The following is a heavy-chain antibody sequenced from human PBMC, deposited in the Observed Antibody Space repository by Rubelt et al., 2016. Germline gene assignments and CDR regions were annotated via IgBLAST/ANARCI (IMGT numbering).Heavy chain of an antibody. V-gene: IGHV3-30*04. J-gene: IGHJ6*02. CDR2: ISYDGSNK. Sequence: APGKGLEWVAVISYDGSNKYYADSVKGRFTISRDNSKNTLYLQMNSLRAEDTAVYYCARTPKVVPAAKYYYYGMDVWGQGTTVTVSS. CDR3: ARTPKVVPAAKYYYYGMDV. D-gene: IGHD2-2*01.